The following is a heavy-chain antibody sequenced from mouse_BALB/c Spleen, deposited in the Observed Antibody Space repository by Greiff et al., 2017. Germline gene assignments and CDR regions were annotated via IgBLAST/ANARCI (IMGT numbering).Heavy chain of an antibody. V-gene: IGHV2-9*02. J-gene: IGHJ4*01. CDR1: GFSLTSYG. D-gene: IGHD2-2*01. CDR2: IWAGGST. Sequence: VMLVESGPGLVAPSQSLSITCTVSGFSLTSYGVHWVRQPPGKGLEWLGVIWAGGSTNYNSALMSRLSISKDNSKSQVFLKMNSLQTDDTAMYYCARDEGYDPGAMDYWGQGTSVTVSS. CDR3: ARDEGYDPGAMDY.